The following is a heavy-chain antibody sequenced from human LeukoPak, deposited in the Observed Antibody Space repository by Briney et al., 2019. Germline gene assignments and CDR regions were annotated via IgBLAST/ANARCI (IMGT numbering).Heavy chain of an antibody. CDR2: IHQNGRSE. D-gene: IGHD6-13*01. CDR3: ARDLSSRDAY. Sequence: GGSLRLSCAASGFTVSSYWMSWVRQAPGEGLEWVACIHQNGRSEYYVDSVKGRFAISRDNTKNSLYLQMSSLTVEDTAVYYCARDLSSRDAYWGQGALVTVSS. J-gene: IGHJ4*02. CDR1: GFTVSSYW. V-gene: IGHV3-7*03.